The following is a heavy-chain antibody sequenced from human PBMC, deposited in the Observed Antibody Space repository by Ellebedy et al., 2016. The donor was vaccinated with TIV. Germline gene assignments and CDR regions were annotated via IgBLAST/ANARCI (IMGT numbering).Heavy chain of an antibody. J-gene: IGHJ6*03. Sequence: GSLRLSXAVYGGSFSGYYWSWIRQPPGKGLEWIGEINHSGSTNYNPSLKSRVTISVDTSKNQFSLKLSSVTAADTAVYYCARHIISSWLAGYYYYMDVWGKGTTVTVSS. CDR3: ARHIISSWLAGYYYYMDV. D-gene: IGHD6-13*01. V-gene: IGHV4-34*01. CDR1: GGSFSGYY. CDR2: INHSGST.